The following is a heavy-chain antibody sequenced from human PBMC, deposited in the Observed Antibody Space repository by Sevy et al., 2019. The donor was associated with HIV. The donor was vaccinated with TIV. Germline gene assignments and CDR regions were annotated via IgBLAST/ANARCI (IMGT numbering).Heavy chain of an antibody. CDR1: GGTFSSYA. CDR3: ASLAARPGRSAFGGMDV. Sequence: ASVKVSCKASGGTFSSYAISWVRQAPGQGLEWMGGIIPIFGTANYAQKFQGRVTITADESTGKAYMELSSLRSEDTAVYYCASLAARPGRSAFGGMDVWGQGTTVTVSS. D-gene: IGHD6-6*01. J-gene: IGHJ6*02. V-gene: IGHV1-69*13. CDR2: IIPIFGTA.